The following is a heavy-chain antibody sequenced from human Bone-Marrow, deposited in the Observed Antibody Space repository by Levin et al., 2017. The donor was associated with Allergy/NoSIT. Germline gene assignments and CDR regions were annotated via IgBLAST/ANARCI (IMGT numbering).Heavy chain of an antibody. CDR1: GYTFTGYY. V-gene: IGHV1-2*02. J-gene: IGHJ4*02. CDR3: AREYCSGGSCYLTAFDC. Sequence: GESLKISCKASGYTFTGYYIHWVRQAPGQGLEWMGWINPDIGATNYAQQFQDRVTMTRDTSISTAYMDLSSLTSDDTAVYYCAREYCSGGSCYLTAFDCWGQGTLVTVSS. D-gene: IGHD2-15*01. CDR2: INPDIGAT.